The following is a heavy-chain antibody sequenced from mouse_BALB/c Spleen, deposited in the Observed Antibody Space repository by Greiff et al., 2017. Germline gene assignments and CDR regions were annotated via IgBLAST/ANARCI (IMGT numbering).Heavy chain of an antibody. J-gene: IGHJ2*01. CDR3: ARNGDYYGSPFDY. Sequence: VKLMESGPGLVAPSQSLSITCTVSGFSLSRYSVHWVRQPPGKGLEWLGMIWGGGSTDYNSALKSRLSISKDNSKSQVFFKMNSLQADDTAIYYCARNGDYYGSPFDYWGQGTTLTVSS. CDR2: IWGGGST. CDR1: GFSLSRYS. V-gene: IGHV2-6-4*01. D-gene: IGHD1-1*01.